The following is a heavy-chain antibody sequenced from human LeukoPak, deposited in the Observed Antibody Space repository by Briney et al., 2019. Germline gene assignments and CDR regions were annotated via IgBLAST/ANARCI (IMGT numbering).Heavy chain of an antibody. D-gene: IGHD2-2*01. J-gene: IGHJ5*02. V-gene: IGHV4-59*12. CDR2: IYYSGST. CDR3: ARGYIVVVPAAPTESWFDP. Sequence: SETLSLTCTVSGGSISSYYWSWIRQPPGKGLEWIGYIYYSGSTNYNPSLKSRVTISVDTSKNQFSLKLSSVTAADTAVYYCARGYIVVVPAAPTESWFDPWGQGTLVTVSS. CDR1: GGSISSYY.